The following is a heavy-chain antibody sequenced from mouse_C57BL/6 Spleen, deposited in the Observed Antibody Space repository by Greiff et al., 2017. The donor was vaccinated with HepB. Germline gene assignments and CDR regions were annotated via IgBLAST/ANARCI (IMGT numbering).Heavy chain of an antibody. J-gene: IGHJ1*03. Sequence: EVQGVESGGGLVKPGGSLKLSCAASGFTFSDYGMHWVRQAPEKGLEWVAYISSGSSTIYYADTVKGRFTISRDNAKNTLFLQMTSLRSEDTAMYYCARGADYYGSSYWYFDVWGTGTTVTVSS. CDR1: GFTFSDYG. D-gene: IGHD1-1*01. CDR2: ISSGSSTI. CDR3: ARGADYYGSSYWYFDV. V-gene: IGHV5-17*01.